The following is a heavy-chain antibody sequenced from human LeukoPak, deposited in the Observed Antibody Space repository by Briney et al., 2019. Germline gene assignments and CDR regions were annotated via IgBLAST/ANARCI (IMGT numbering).Heavy chain of an antibody. D-gene: IGHD6-19*01. Sequence: ASVKVSCKASGGTFSSYAISWVRQAPGQGLEWMGGIIPIFGTANYAQKFQGRVTITADESTSTAYMELSSLRSEDTDVYYCAREGSVAVAGSYFDYWGQGTLVTVSS. CDR1: GGTFSSYA. CDR3: AREGSVAVAGSYFDY. J-gene: IGHJ4*02. CDR2: IIPIFGTA. V-gene: IGHV1-69*13.